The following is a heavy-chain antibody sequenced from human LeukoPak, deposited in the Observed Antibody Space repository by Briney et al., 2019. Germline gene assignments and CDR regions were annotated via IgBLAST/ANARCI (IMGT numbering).Heavy chain of an antibody. CDR1: GGSFSGYY. D-gene: IGHD1-26*01. CDR3: AREEWELPRDY. V-gene: IGHV4-34*01. CDR2: INQSGST. Sequence: SETLSLTCAVYGGSFSGYYWSWIRQPPGKGLEWIGEINQSGSTNYNPSLKSRVTISVDTSKNQFSLKLSSVTAADTAVYYCAREEWELPRDYWGQGTLVTVSS. J-gene: IGHJ4*02.